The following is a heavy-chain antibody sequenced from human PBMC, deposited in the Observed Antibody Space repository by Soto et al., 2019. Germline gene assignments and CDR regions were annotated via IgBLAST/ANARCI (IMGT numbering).Heavy chain of an antibody. CDR3: ARAGIVVVPAARKNDY. J-gene: IGHJ4*02. CDR2: INHSGST. D-gene: IGHD2-2*01. Sequence: SETLSLTCAVYGGSISGYYWSWIRQPPGKGLEWIGEINHSGSTNYNPSLKSRVTISVDTSKNQFSLKLSSVTAADTAVYYCARAGIVVVPAARKNDYWGQGTLVTVSS. CDR1: GGSISGYY. V-gene: IGHV4-34*01.